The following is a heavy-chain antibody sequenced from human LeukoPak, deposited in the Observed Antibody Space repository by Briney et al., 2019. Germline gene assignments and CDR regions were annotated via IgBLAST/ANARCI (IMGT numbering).Heavy chain of an antibody. CDR3: AKEWDYGDHDY. J-gene: IGHJ4*02. D-gene: IGHD4-17*01. CDR2: IRNDGSNN. V-gene: IGHV3-30*02. CDR1: GFTFSHHG. Sequence: GGSLRLSCAASGFTFSHHGMHWVRQAPGKGLEWVAFIRNDGSNNYYADSVKGRFTISRDNSKNTLYLQMNSLRAEDTAVYYCAKEWDYGDHDYWGQGTLVTVSS.